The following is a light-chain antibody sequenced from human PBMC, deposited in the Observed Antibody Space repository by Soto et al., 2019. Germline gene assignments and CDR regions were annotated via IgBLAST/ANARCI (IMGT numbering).Light chain of an antibody. J-gene: IGKJ4*01. CDR3: QQYYTWPIT. Sequence: EIVMTQSPATLSVAPGERVTFSCRASQGVSRKLAWYQHKPCQAPRLLISGASTGATGIPARFSGSGSGTEFTLTISSLQSEDCAVYYCQQYYTWPITFGGGTKVEIK. V-gene: IGKV3-15*01. CDR1: QGVSRK. CDR2: GAS.